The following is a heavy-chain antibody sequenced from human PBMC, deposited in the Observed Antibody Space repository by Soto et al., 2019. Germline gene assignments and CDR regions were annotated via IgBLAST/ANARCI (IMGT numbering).Heavy chain of an antibody. CDR1: GYTFTRYG. J-gene: IGHJ3*02. V-gene: IGHV1-8*01. CDR3: ARGSSGWFADAFDI. D-gene: IGHD6-19*01. Sequence: ASVKVSCKASGYTFTRYGISWVRQATGQGLEWMGWMNPNSGNTGYAQKFQGRVTMTRNTSISTAYMELSSLRSEDTAVYYCARGSSGWFADAFDIWGQGTMVTVSS. CDR2: MNPNSGNT.